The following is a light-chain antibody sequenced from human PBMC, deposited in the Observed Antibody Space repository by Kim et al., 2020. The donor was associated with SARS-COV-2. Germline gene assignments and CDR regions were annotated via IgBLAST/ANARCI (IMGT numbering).Light chain of an antibody. CDR3: QQSNNFPIT. V-gene: IGKV1-12*01. CDR1: QGIASW. CDR2: AAS. Sequence: DVQMTQSPSSVSASVGDRVIITCRASQGIASWLAWYQQKPDKAPRLLVFAASAVQDGVPSRFSGSGFGTHFTLTINSLQPEDFGTYYCQQSNNFPITFGQGTRLEIK. J-gene: IGKJ5*01.